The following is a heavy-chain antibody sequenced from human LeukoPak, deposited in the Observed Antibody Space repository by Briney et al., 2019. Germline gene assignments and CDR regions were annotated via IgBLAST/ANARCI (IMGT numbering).Heavy chain of an antibody. CDR3: ARETGSAVGSTDFDY. CDR1: GFTFSSSV. CDR2: INGDGTRT. D-gene: IGHD4-17*01. J-gene: IGHJ4*02. V-gene: IGHV3-23*01. Sequence: GGSLRLSCAASGFTFSSSVMSWVRQAPGKGLEWVSTINGDGTRTYYAVSSNGRFIISRDNSMNTLYLQMNGLRAEDTAVYYCARETGSAVGSTDFDYWGQGTLVTVSS.